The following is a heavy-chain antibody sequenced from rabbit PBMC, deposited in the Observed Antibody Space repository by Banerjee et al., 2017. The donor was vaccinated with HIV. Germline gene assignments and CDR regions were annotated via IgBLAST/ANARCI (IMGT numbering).Heavy chain of an antibody. CDR1: GFSFSSSYY. CDR3: ARHAAYGGYGYALNL. Sequence: QEQLKETGGGLVQPGGSLTLTCTASGFSFSSSYYMCWVRQAPGKGLEWIGCIYTGSGRTYYASWAKGRFTISKASSTTVTLQMTSLTAADTATYFCARHAAYGGYGYALNLWGPGTLVTVS. CDR2: IYTGSGRT. D-gene: IGHD6-1*01. J-gene: IGHJ4*01. V-gene: IGHV1S45*01.